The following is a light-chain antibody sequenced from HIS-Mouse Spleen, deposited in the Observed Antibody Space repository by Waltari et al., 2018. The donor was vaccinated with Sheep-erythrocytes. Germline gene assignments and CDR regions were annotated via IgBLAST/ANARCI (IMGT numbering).Light chain of an antibody. CDR2: KVS. J-gene: IGKJ2*01. V-gene: IGKV2-30*02. CDR1: QSLVHSDGNTY. Sequence: DVVMTQSPISLPVTLGQPASISCRSSQSLVHSDGNTYLNWFQQRPGQSPRRLIYKVSNRDSGVPDRFSGSGSGTDFTLKISRVEAEDVGVYYCMQGTFGQGTKLEIK. CDR3: MQGT.